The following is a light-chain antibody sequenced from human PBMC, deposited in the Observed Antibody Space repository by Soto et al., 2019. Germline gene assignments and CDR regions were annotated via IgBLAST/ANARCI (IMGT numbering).Light chain of an antibody. CDR1: QSVSSN. V-gene: IGKV3-15*01. Sequence: EIVMTQSPATLSVSPGEGATLSCRASQSVSSNLAWYQQKPGQAPRLLIFGASTRATGIPARCSGSGSGAQFSLTLRARQSADFALYYSQQYSNWPLTFVGGTKVGIK. CDR3: QQYSNWPLT. CDR2: GAS. J-gene: IGKJ4*01.